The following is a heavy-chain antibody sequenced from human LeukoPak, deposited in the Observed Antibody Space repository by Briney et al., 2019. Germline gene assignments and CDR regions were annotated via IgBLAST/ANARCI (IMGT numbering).Heavy chain of an antibody. J-gene: IGHJ4*02. CDR3: ARVGVKGRFPDY. V-gene: IGHV4-59*01. Sequence: SETLSLTCTVSGGSISSYYWSWIRQPPGKGLEWIGYIYYSGSTNYNPSLKSRVTISVDTSKNQFSLKLSSVTAADTAVYYCARVGVKGRFPDYWGQGTLVTVSS. CDR1: GGSISSYY. CDR2: IYYSGST. D-gene: IGHD2-8*01.